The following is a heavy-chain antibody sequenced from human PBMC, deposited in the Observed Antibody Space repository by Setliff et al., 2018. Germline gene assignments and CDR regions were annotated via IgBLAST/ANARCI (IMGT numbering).Heavy chain of an antibody. Sequence: PSETLSLTCTVSGGSISRYHWSWIRQPPGKGLEWIGYIQTSGTTNYNPSLKSRVTISLDTPKNQFSLRLSSVTAADTAVYYCARTRYGLGGRPYWGQGTLVTVSS. CDR1: GGSISRYH. V-gene: IGHV4-59*13. J-gene: IGHJ4*02. D-gene: IGHD2-15*01. CDR3: ARTRYGLGGRPY. CDR2: IQTSGTT.